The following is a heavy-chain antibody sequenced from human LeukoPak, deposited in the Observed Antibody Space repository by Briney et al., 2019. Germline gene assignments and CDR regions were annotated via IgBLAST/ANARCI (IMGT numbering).Heavy chain of an antibody. J-gene: IGHJ4*02. CDR2: IYYSGST. D-gene: IGHD1-26*01. CDR3: ARTATGGSYP. V-gene: IGHV4-59*08. CDR1: GGSISSYY. Sequence: SETLSLTCTVSGGSISSYYWSWIRQPPGKGLEWIGYIYYSGSTNYNPSLKSRVTISVDTSKNQFSLKLSSVTAADTAVYYCARTATGGSYPWGQGTLVIVSS.